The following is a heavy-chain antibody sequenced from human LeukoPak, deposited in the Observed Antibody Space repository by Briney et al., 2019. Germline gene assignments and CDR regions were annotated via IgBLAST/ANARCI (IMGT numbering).Heavy chain of an antibody. CDR2: IKQDGSAK. Sequence: GGSLRLSCAASGFTFSSDWMSWVRQAPGKGLEWVANIKQDGSAKYYVDSVKGRFTISRDNAKNSPYLQMNSLRAEDTAVYYCAGLNIVRATYFDSWGQGTLVTVAS. D-gene: IGHD1-26*01. CDR3: AGLNIVRATYFDS. V-gene: IGHV3-7*01. J-gene: IGHJ4*02. CDR1: GFTFSSDW.